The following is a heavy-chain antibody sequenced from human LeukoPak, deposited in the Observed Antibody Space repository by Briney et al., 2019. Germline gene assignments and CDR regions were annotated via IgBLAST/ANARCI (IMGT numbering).Heavy chain of an antibody. D-gene: IGHD1-26*01. J-gene: IGHJ3*02. CDR2: INHSGST. CDR1: GGSFSGYY. V-gene: IGHV4-34*01. CDR3: ARVVVGATTTPFDAFDI. Sequence: ETLSLTCAVYGGSFSGYYWSWIRQPPGRGLEWIGEINHSGSTNYNPSLKSRVTISVDTSKNQFSLKLSSVTAADTAVYYCARVVVGATTTPFDAFDIWGQGTMVTVSS.